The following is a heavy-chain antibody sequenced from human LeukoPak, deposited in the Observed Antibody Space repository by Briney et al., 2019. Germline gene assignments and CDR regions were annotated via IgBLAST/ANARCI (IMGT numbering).Heavy chain of an antibody. CDR1: GGSISSHY. D-gene: IGHD3-22*01. Sequence: SETLSLTCTVSGGSISSHYWSWIRQPPGKGLEWIGYIYYSGSTNYNPSLKSRITISVDTSKNQFSLKLSSVTAADTAVYYCARSRSNGYYSDYWGQGTLVTVSS. J-gene: IGHJ4*02. CDR2: IYYSGST. CDR3: ARSRSNGYYSDY. V-gene: IGHV4-59*11.